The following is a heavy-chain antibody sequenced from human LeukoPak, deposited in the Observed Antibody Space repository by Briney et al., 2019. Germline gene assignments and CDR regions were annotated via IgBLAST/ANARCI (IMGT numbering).Heavy chain of an antibody. CDR3: ARDRGIYYDSGSVY. CDR1: GYTFTNYG. CDR2: ISAYNGDT. J-gene: IGHJ4*02. V-gene: IGHV1-18*01. Sequence: ASVKVSCKASGYTFTNYGISWVRQAPGQGLEWMGWISAYNGDTNYAQRLQGRVTMATDTSTSTAYMERRSLRSDDTAVYYCARDRGIYYDSGSVYWGQGTLVTVSS. D-gene: IGHD3-10*01.